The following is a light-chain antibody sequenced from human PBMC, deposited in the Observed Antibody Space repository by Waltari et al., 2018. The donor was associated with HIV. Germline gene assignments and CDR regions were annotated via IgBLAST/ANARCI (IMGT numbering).Light chain of an antibody. CDR1: QSINTY. CDR3: QQSYSTLLT. V-gene: IGKV1-39*01. Sequence: DIQMTQSPSSLSASVGDRVTITCRASQSINTYLNWYQQRPGKAPKLLIYAASNLHSGVPAMFSGSGSGTDFTLTISTLQPEDFATYYCQQSYSTLLTFGGGTKVEIK. J-gene: IGKJ4*01. CDR2: AAS.